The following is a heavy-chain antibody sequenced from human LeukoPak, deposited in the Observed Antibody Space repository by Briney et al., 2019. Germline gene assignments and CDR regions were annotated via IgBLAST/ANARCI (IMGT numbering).Heavy chain of an antibody. CDR1: GFTFKSYA. J-gene: IGHJ4*02. Sequence: GGSLRLSCSASGFTFKSYAMHWVRQAPGKGLEYVSSINTNGANTYYADSVKGRFTISRDNSRNTVYVQMNSPTPEDTAVYYCVKGLDYSSSQMDSWGQGTLVTVPS. D-gene: IGHD6-6*01. V-gene: IGHV3-64*05. CDR3: VKGLDYSSSQMDS. CDR2: INTNGANT.